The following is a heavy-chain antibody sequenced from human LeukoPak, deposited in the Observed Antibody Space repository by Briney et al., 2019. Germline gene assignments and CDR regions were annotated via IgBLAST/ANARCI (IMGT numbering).Heavy chain of an antibody. J-gene: IGHJ4*02. CDR2: ISSSSSYI. CDR3: ARGRRTGDRGYYFDY. CDR1: GFTFSSYS. D-gene: IGHD7-27*01. V-gene: IGHV3-21*01. Sequence: PGGSLRLSCAASGFTFSSYSMNWVRQAPGKGLEWVSSISSSSSYIYYANSVKGRFTISRDNAKNSLYLQMNSLRAEDTAVYYCARGRRTGDRGYYFDYWGQGTLVTVSS.